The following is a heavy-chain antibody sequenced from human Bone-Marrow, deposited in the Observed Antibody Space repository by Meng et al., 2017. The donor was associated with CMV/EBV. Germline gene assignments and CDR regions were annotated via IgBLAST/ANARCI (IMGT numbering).Heavy chain of an antibody. D-gene: IGHD3-22*01. CDR3: AGVSYYYDSSGYYSEAVDY. V-gene: IGHV3-21*01. CDR1: GFTFSSYS. J-gene: IGHJ4*02. Sequence: GESLKISCAASGFTFSSYSMNWVRQAPGKGLEWVSSISSSSSYIYYADSVKGRFTISRDNAKNSLYLQMNSLRAEDTAVYYCAGVSYYYDSSGYYSEAVDYWGQGTLVTVSS. CDR2: ISSSSSYI.